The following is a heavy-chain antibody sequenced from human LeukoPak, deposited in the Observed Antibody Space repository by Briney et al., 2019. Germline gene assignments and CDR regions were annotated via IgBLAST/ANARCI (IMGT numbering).Heavy chain of an antibody. CDR2: IYYSGST. CDR1: GGSISSGGYY. D-gene: IGHD5-18*01. Sequence: SETLSLTCTVSGGSISSGGYYWSWIRQHPGKGLEWIGYIYYSGSTYYNPSLKSRVTISVDTSKNQFPLKLSSVTAADTAVYYCARDNVDTAMVDYWGQGTLVTVSS. CDR3: ARDNVDTAMVDY. J-gene: IGHJ4*02. V-gene: IGHV4-31*03.